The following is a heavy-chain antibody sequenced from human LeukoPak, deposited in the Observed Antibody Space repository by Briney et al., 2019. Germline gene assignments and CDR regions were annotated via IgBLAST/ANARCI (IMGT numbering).Heavy chain of an antibody. CDR1: GFTFSNFW. CDR2: IKQDETEK. CDR3: AKAAIVATARYYFDY. J-gene: IGHJ4*02. D-gene: IGHD5-12*01. V-gene: IGHV3-7*03. Sequence: GGSLRLSCTASGFTFSNFWMGWVRQAPGKGLEWVANIKQDETEKFYLGSVKGRFTISRDNAKNSLYLQMNSLRAEDTAVYYCAKAAIVATARYYFDYWGQGTLVTVSS.